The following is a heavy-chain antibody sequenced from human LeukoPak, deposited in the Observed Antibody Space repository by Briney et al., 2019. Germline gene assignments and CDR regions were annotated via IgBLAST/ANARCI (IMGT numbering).Heavy chain of an antibody. D-gene: IGHD2-2*01. V-gene: IGHV3-23*01. CDR1: GLTFSSSA. CDR2: ICGSGDTT. Sequence: GGSLRLSCAASGLTFSSSAMSWVRQAPGKGLEWVSSICGSGDTTYYADSVKGRFTVSRDNSNNMLYLQMNSLRADDTAVYFCAKSRSVSCYGAMDVWGQGTTVIVSS. CDR3: AKSRSVSCYGAMDV. J-gene: IGHJ6*02.